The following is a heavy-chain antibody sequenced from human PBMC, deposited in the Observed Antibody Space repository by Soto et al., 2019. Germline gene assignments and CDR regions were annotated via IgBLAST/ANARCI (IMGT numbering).Heavy chain of an antibody. Sequence: EVQLVESGGGLIQPGGSLRLSCAVSGFTVSNNYMSWVRQAPGKGLEGVSVIYSGGYTAYGDSVKGRFTISRDNSKNTLYLKVKSRGADDRVLLYWATGRGGGGYWGQGTLVTVSS. CDR3: ATGRGGGGY. J-gene: IGHJ4*02. V-gene: IGHV3-53*01. CDR2: IYSGGYT. D-gene: IGHD3-10*01. CDR1: GFTVSNNY.